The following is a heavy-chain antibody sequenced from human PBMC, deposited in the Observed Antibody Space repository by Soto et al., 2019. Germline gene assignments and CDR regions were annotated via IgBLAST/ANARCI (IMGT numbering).Heavy chain of an antibody. CDR2: IYYSGAT. CDR3: AREGGVSRDGFYFFDY. V-gene: IGHV4-30-4*08. J-gene: IGHJ4*02. CDR1: GGSISSGGGYY. Sequence: SETLSLTCTVSGGSISSGGGYYWNWIRQHPGKGLEWIGYIYYSGATDYNPSLKSRIIISVDTSKNQVSLKLTSVTTADTAIYFCAREGGVSRDGFYFFDYWGQGIVVTSPQ. D-gene: IGHD3-10*01.